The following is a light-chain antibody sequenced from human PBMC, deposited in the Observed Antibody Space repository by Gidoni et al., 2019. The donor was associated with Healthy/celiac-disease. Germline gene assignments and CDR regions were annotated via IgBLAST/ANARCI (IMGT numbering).Light chain of an antibody. Sequence: DIQMTQAASSVSASVGDRVTITCRASQVIRSWLAWYQQKPGEDPNLLIYAASSLQSGVPSRLSGSGAGTDFTLTISSLPPEDFATYYCQQANSFPLTFGGGTKVEIK. CDR2: AAS. CDR1: QVIRSW. V-gene: IGKV1-12*01. J-gene: IGKJ4*01. CDR3: QQANSFPLT.